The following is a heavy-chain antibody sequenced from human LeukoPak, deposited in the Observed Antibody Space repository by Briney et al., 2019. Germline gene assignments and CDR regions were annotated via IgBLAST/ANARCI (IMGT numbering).Heavy chain of an antibody. CDR3: ARARYFDYAFDI. V-gene: IGHV4-59*12. CDR2: IYYSGST. D-gene: IGHD2/OR15-2a*01. CDR1: GASISDYY. Sequence: SETLSLTCTVSGASISDYYWGWIRQPPGKGLEWIGYIYYSGSTNYNPSLKSRVTISVDTSKNQFSLKLSSVTAADTAVYYCARARYFDYAFDIWGQGTMVTVSS. J-gene: IGHJ3*02.